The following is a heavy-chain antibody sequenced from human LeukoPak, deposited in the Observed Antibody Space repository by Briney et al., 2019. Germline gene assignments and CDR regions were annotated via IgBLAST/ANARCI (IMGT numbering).Heavy chain of an antibody. CDR3: ARDPGVPGYYYYYMDV. CDR2: INPSGGGA. V-gene: IGHV1-46*01. D-gene: IGHD1-14*01. Sequence: ASVKVSCKAPGYTFTSYYIHWVRQAPGQGLEWMGTINPSGGGASHAQKFQGRVTMTRDMSTTTVYMELSSLRSEDTAVYYCARDPGVPGYYYYYMDVWGKGTTVTVSS. J-gene: IGHJ6*03. CDR1: GYTFTSYY.